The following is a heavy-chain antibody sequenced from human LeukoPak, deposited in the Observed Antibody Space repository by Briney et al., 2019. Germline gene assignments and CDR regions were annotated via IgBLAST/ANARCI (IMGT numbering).Heavy chain of an antibody. D-gene: IGHD3-10*01. CDR3: ARDDAWLRFGE. J-gene: IGHJ4*02. CDR2: ISPSGDIT. CDR1: GFTFSNHG. V-gene: IGHV3-23*01. Sequence: GGSLRLSCAASGFTFSNHGMNWVRQAPGKGLEWVSGISPSGDITYYADSVKGRFTISRDNSKNTLYLEVISLTAEDTAVYYCARDDAWLRFGEWSQGTLVTVSS.